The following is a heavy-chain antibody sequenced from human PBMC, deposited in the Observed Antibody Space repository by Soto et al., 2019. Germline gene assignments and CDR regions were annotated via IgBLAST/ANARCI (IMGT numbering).Heavy chain of an antibody. CDR2: ISYDGSNK. CDR1: GFTFSSYG. J-gene: IGHJ4*02. V-gene: IGHV3-30*18. CDR3: AKDDQSGWLLSSYYFDY. D-gene: IGHD3-3*01. Sequence: QVQLVESGGGVVQPGRSLRLSCAASGFTFSSYGMHWVRQAPGKGLEWVAVISYDGSNKYYADSVKGRFTISRDNSKNTLYLQMNSLRAEDTAVYYCAKDDQSGWLLSSYYFDYWGQGTLVTVSS.